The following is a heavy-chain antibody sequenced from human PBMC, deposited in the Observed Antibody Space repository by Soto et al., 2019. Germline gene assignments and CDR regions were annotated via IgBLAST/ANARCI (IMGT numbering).Heavy chain of an antibody. Sequence: SETLSLTCDVSGDTISTGGYTWNWIRQHPGKGLELIGFIYYSGSTYYNPSLKIRVTISVDTSKNQFSLNLSSVTAADTAVYYCARSVFPWGQGTLVTVSS. CDR2: IYYSGST. CDR3: ARSVFP. J-gene: IGHJ5*02. CDR1: GDTISTGGYT. V-gene: IGHV4-31*11.